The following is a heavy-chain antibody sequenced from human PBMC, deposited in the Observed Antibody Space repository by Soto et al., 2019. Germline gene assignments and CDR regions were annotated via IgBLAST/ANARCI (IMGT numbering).Heavy chain of an antibody. CDR2: ISNNDDNT. Sequence: EVQLLESGGGLVQPGGSLRLSCAASGFIFSNYAMSWVRQAPGKGLEWVSGISNNDDNTYYADSVKGRFTISRDYSKNTLYLQMNSLRAEDTAVYYCAKTWSERRYFDWLLYGNWFDPWGQGTLVTVSS. D-gene: IGHD3-9*01. CDR1: GFIFSNYA. CDR3: AKTWSERRYFDWLLYGNWFDP. V-gene: IGHV3-23*01. J-gene: IGHJ5*02.